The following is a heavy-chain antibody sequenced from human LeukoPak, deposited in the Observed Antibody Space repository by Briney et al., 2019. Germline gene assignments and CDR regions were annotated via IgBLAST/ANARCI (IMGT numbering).Heavy chain of an antibody. D-gene: IGHD6-6*01. CDR2: IIPIFGTA. CDR1: GGTFSSYA. V-gene: IGHV1-69*13. CDR3: ARDSYVAARPTHYYYYYYMVV. Sequence: ASVKVSCKASGGTFSSYAISWVRQAPGQGLEWMGGIIPIFGTANYAQKFQGRVTITADESTSTAYMELSSLRSEDTAVYYCARDSYVAARPTHYYYYYYMVVWGKGTTVTVSS. J-gene: IGHJ6*03.